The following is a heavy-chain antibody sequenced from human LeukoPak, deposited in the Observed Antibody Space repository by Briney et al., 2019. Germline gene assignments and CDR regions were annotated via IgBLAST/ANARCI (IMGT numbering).Heavy chain of an antibody. CDR2: ISSSGSTI. CDR3: ARDRGSRPYFHDGMDV. Sequence: SLRISCAASRFTFSSYERIWVRQAPGNGMKWVSYISSSGSTIYYADSVKGRFTISRDNAKNSLYLQMNSLRAEDTAVYYCARDRGSRPYFHDGMDVWGQGTTVTVSS. D-gene: IGHD1-26*01. CDR1: RFTFSSYE. V-gene: IGHV3-48*03. J-gene: IGHJ6*02.